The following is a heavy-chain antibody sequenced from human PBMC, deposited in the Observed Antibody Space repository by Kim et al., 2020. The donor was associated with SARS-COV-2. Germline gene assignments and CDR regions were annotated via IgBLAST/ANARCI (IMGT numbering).Heavy chain of an antibody. J-gene: IGHJ6*02. CDR2: ISSSSYI. CDR1: GFTFSSYS. Sequence: GGSLKLSCAASGFTFSSYSMNWVRQAPGKGLEWVSSISSSSYIYYADSVKGRFTISRDNAKNSLYLQMNSLRAEDTAVYYCARDNPQDSSSWPLYYYYYYGMDVWGQGTTVTVSS. V-gene: IGHV3-21*01. D-gene: IGHD6-13*01. CDR3: ARDNPQDSSSWPLYYYYYYGMDV.